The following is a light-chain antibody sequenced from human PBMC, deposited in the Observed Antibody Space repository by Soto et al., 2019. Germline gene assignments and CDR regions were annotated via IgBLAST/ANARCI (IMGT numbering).Light chain of an antibody. CDR2: WAS. Sequence: DIVMTQSPDSLAVSLGERATINCKSSQSVLYTSNNKNYLAWFQQRPGRPPKLLVYWASTRESGVPDRFSGSGSGTDFTLTISSLQAEDVAVYLCQQYYSPPYTFGQGTKLEIK. J-gene: IGKJ2*01. CDR3: QQYYSPPYT. V-gene: IGKV4-1*01. CDR1: QSVLYTSNNKNY.